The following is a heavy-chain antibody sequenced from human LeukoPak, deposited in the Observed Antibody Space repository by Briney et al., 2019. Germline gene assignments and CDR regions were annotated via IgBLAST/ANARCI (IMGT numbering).Heavy chain of an antibody. CDR1: GYTLTELS. CDR2: FDPEDGET. J-gene: IGHJ6*03. D-gene: IGHD6-19*01. CDR3: ARVLSGSGSLYYYYYYMDV. Sequence: ASVKVSCKVSGYTLTELSMHWVRQAPGKGLEWMGGFDPEDGETIYAQKFQGRVTMTEDTSTDTAYMELSSLRSEDTAVYYCARVLSGSGSLYYYYYYMDVWGKGTTVTISS. V-gene: IGHV1-24*01.